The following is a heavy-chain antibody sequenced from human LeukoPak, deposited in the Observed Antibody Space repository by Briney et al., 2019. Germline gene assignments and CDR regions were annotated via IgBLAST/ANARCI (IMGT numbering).Heavy chain of an antibody. J-gene: IGHJ4*02. V-gene: IGHV3-33*08. CDR3: ARDREYSSSSLDY. D-gene: IGHD6-6*01. CDR1: GFAFSSYA. CDR2: IWYDGSNK. Sequence: GRSLRLSCAASGFAFSSYAMHWVRQAPGKGLEWVAVIWYDGSNKYYADSVKGRFTISRDNSKNTLYLQMNSLRAEDTAVYYCARDREYSSSSLDYWGQGTLVTVSS.